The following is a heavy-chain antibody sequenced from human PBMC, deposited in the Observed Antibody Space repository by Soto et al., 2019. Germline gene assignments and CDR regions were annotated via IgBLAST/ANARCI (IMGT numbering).Heavy chain of an antibody. CDR3: ARDQWELLRNAFDI. Sequence: WGSLRLSCAASGFTFSSYSMNWVRKAPGKGLEWVSSISSSSSYIYYADSVKGRFTISRDNAKNSLYLQMNSLRAEDTAVYSCARDQWELLRNAFDIWGPGTMVTVSS. V-gene: IGHV3-21*01. CDR2: ISSSSSYI. D-gene: IGHD1-26*01. J-gene: IGHJ3*02. CDR1: GFTFSSYS.